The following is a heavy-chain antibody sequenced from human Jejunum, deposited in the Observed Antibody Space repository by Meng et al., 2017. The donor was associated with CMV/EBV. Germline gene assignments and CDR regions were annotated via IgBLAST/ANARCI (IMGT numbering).Heavy chain of an antibody. D-gene: IGHD3-3*01. CDR3: AKDPQDFWSAYFLES. Sequence: FTFTKYGVHWVRHAPGKGLEWVASRRYDGEDEDYIDSVRGRFTISRDNSKNTLYLQMNSLRAEDAGLYYCAKDPQDFWSAYFLESWGQGTLVTVSS. CDR2: RRYDGEDE. CDR1: FTFTKYG. J-gene: IGHJ4*02. V-gene: IGHV3-30*02.